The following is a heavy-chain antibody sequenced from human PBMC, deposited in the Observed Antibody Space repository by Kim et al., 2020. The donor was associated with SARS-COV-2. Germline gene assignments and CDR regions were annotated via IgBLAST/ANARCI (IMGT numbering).Heavy chain of an antibody. J-gene: IGHJ4*02. CDR2: IWNDGSNY. Sequence: GGSLRLSCAASGFTFSSYGMHWARQAPGKGLEWVAFIWNDGSNYYHADSVKGRFTISRDNSKNTLYLQMNSLKAEDTAVYYCARDYEYVDNAFDYWGQGTLVTVSS. D-gene: IGHD3-16*01. V-gene: IGHV3-33*01. CDR1: GFTFSSYG. CDR3: ARDYEYVDNAFDY.